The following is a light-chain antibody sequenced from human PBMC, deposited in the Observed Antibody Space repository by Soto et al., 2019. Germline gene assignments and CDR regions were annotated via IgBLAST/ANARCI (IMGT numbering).Light chain of an antibody. V-gene: IGLV2-14*01. Sequence: QSALTQPASVSVSPGQSIAISCTGTSRDVGGYNYVSWYQQHPGKAPKLIIHEVSDRPSGIFDRFSCSKSGNTASLTISGLLADDEADYYCCSHTSYNTRVFGTGSKVTVL. CDR1: SRDVGGYNY. CDR2: EVS. CDR3: CSHTSYNTRV. J-gene: IGLJ1*01.